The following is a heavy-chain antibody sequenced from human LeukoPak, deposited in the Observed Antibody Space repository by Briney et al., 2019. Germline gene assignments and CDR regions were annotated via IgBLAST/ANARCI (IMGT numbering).Heavy chain of an antibody. V-gene: IGHV3-23*01. J-gene: IGHJ1*01. Sequence: PGGSLRLSCAASGFTFSSYAMCWVRQAPGKGLEWVSGISESGGTTYCADSVKGRLTISRDNSKNTLYLQMNSLRDEDTALYYCVKDHRGSLENFQHWGQGTLVTVFS. CDR2: ISESGGTT. CDR1: GFTFSSYA. CDR3: VKDHRGSLENFQH.